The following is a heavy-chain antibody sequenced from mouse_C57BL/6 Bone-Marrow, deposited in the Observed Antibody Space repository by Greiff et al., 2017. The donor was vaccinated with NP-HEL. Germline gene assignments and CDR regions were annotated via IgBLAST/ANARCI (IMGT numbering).Heavy chain of an antibody. CDR2: ISSGSSTI. J-gene: IGHJ3*01. D-gene: IGHD1-1*01. V-gene: IGHV5-17*01. CDR3: ARPFYYYGSSWFAY. CDR1: GFTFSDYG. Sequence: EVKLVESGGGLVKPGGSLKLSCAASGFTFSDYGMHWVRQAPEKGLEWVAYISSGSSTIYYADTVKGRFTISRDNAKNTLFLQMTSLRSEDTAMYYCARPFYYYGSSWFAYWGQGTLVTVSA.